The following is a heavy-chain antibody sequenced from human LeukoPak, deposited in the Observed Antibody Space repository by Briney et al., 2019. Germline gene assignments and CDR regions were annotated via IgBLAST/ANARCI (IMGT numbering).Heavy chain of an antibody. CDR3: ARSRLLSGLAPH. CDR1: GGSIRSTNW. V-gene: IGHV4/OR15-8*02. D-gene: IGHD2-2*01. Sequence: SETLSLTCGVSGGSIRSTNWWSWVRQPPGQGLEWIGEISLSGQTNFNPSLNGRVTMSLDESRNQLSLTLTSVTAADTAVYYCARSRLLSGLAPHWGQGTLVTVSS. J-gene: IGHJ1*01. CDR2: ISLSGQT.